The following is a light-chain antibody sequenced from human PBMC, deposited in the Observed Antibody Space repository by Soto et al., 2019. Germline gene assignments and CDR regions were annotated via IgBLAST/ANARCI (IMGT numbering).Light chain of an antibody. CDR2: DAS. CDR3: QQYNSYSPWT. CDR1: QSISSG. Sequence: DIQMTQSPSTLSASLGDRVTITCRASQSISSGLAWYQQKPGKAPKVLIYDASSLQSGVPSRFSGSGSGTEFTLTISSLRPEDFAIYYCQQYNSYSPWTFGQGTKVDIK. J-gene: IGKJ1*01. V-gene: IGKV1-5*01.